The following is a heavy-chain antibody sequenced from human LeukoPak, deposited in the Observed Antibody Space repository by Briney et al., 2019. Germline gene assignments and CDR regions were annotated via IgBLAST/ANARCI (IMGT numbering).Heavy chain of an antibody. D-gene: IGHD7-27*01. V-gene: IGHV5-51*01. Sequence: GESLQISCQGSGSSFNTYWIGWVRQVPGQGLEWMGIIYPGDSDTRYSASFQGQVAISADKSISTAYLQWSSLKASDTAMYYCARRTDWGSWAAFDIWGQGTMVTVSS. CDR3: ARRTDWGSWAAFDI. CDR1: GSSFNTYW. CDR2: IYPGDSDT. J-gene: IGHJ3*02.